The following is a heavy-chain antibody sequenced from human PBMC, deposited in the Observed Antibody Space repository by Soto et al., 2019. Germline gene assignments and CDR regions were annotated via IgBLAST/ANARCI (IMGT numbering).Heavy chain of an antibody. Sequence: EVQLVESGGGLVQPGGSLRLSCAASGFTFSIYSMNWVRQAPGKGLEWVSYISSSGSTIYYADSVKGRFTISKDNAKNSLYLQINSLRAEDTALYYCAREVFYFDCWGRGSLVTDSS. CDR1: GFTFSIYS. CDR3: AREVFYFDC. CDR2: ISSSGSTI. J-gene: IGHJ4*02. V-gene: IGHV3-48*01.